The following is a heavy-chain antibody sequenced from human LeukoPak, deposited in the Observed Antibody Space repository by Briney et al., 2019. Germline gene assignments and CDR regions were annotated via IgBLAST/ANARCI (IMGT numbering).Heavy chain of an antibody. J-gene: IGHJ4*02. CDR1: GFTFSSYE. Sequence: GGSLRLSCAASGFTFSSYEMNWVRQAPGKGLAWVSYISSSGSTIYYADSVKGRFTISRDNAKNSLYLQMNSLRAEDTAVYYCARVLGVAVAGNDYWGQGTLVTVSS. CDR3: ARVLGVAVAGNDY. CDR2: ISSSGSTI. V-gene: IGHV3-48*03. D-gene: IGHD6-19*01.